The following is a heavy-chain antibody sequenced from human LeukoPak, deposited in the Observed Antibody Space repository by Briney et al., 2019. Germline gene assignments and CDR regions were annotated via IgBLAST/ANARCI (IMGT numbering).Heavy chain of an antibody. CDR1: GFIFSHYG. J-gene: IGHJ4*02. V-gene: IGHV3-33*01. D-gene: IGHD4-11*01. CDR2: IWSDGTNR. Sequence: GTSLRLSCEASGFIFSHYGMHWVRQAPGKGLEWVAVIWSDGTNRYYADSVKGRFSIYRDDSQKRVFLQMNSLRAEDTAAYYCVRDAQRGFDYSNSLQYWGQGALVIVSS. CDR3: VRDAQRGFDYSNSLQY.